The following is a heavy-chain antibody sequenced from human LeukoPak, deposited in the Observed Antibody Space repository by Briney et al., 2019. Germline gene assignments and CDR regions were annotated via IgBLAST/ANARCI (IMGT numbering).Heavy chain of an antibody. CDR2: IYPDDSDT. D-gene: IGHD6-19*01. J-gene: IGHJ4*02. CDR1: GYSFTSYW. V-gene: IGHV5-51*01. CDR3: ARHTSPYSSGWYGRAKDY. Sequence: GESLKISCKGSGYSFTSYWIGWVRQMPGKGLEWMGIIYPDDSDTRYSPSFQGQVTISADKSISTAYLQWSSLKASDTAMYYCARHTSPYSSGWYGRAKDYWGQGTLVTVSS.